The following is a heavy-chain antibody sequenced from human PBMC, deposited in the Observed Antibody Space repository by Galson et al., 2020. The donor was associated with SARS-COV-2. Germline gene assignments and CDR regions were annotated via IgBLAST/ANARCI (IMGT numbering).Heavy chain of an antibody. CDR3: AKKGGSGWSNYYYYMDV. CDR1: GFTFSSYA. CDR2: ISGSGSAT. D-gene: IGHD6-19*01. V-gene: IGHV3-23*01. Sequence: GGSLRLPCAASGFTFSSYAMSWVRQAPGKGLEWVSTISGSGSATYYADSVKGHFTISRDNSKNTLYLQMNSLRVEDTAAYYCAKKGGSGWSNYYYYMDVWGKGTTVTVSS. J-gene: IGHJ6*03.